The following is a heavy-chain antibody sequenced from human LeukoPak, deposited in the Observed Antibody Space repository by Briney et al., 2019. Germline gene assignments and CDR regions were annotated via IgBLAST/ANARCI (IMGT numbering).Heavy chain of an antibody. CDR2: IIAIFGTA. CDR1: GGTFSSYA. CDR3: SRTSYYDP. Sequence: ASVKVSSKVYGGTFSSYAISWERQAPGQGLEWMGGIIAIFGTANYAQKFQGRVTVTADESTSTAYMELSSLRSEDTAVYYCSRTSYYDPWGQGTLVTVSS. J-gene: IGHJ4*02. D-gene: IGHD3-22*01. V-gene: IGHV1-69*01.